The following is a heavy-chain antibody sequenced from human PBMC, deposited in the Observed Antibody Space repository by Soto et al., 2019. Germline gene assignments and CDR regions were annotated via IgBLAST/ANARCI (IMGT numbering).Heavy chain of an antibody. V-gene: IGHV5-51*01. CDR1: GYSLSSYW. CDR2: IYPGDSDT. J-gene: IGHJ6*02. D-gene: IGHD3-10*01. CDR3: AREGSGRRYYYYGMDV. Sequence: RGESLKISCKGCGYSLSSYWIGWVRQMPGKGLEWMGIIYPGDSDTRYSPSFQGQVTISADKSISTAYLQWSSLKASDTAMYYCAREGSGRRYYYYGMDVWGQGTTVT.